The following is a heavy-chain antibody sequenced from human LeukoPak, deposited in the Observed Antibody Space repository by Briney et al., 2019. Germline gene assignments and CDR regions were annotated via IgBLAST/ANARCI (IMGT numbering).Heavy chain of an antibody. D-gene: IGHD1-7*01. CDR3: ARENGELHLLDY. V-gene: IGHV3-30-3*01. Sequence: GGSLRLSCAASGFTFSSYAMHWVRQAPGKGLEWVAVISYDGSNKYYADSVKGRFTISRDNSKNTLYLQVNSLRAEDTAVYYCARENGELHLLDYWGQGTLVTVSS. CDR2: ISYDGSNK. J-gene: IGHJ4*02. CDR1: GFTFSSYA.